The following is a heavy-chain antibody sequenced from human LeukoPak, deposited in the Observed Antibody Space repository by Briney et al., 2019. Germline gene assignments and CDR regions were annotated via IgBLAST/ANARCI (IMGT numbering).Heavy chain of an antibody. CDR1: GGSISSYY. CDR3: ARDRRAATFEERFDH. Sequence: PSGTLSLTCSVSGGSISSYYWSWIRQPPGKGLEWIGYIYNSGSNSYKSPLKSRVTISGDTSKNQLSLRLSSVTAADTAVYYCARDRRAATFEERFDHWGQGTLVTVSS. D-gene: IGHD2-15*01. CDR2: IYNSGSN. V-gene: IGHV4-59*12. J-gene: IGHJ4*02.